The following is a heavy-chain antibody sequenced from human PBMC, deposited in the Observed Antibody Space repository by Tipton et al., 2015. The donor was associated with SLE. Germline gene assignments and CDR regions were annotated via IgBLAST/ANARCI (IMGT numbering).Heavy chain of an antibody. V-gene: IGHV4-59*11. CDR2: IYYGGSA. CDR1: GGSISNHY. J-gene: IGHJ4*02. Sequence: TLSLTCTVSGGSISNHYWSWIRQRPGKGLEWIGYIYYGGSANYNPSLKSRITISIDTSKSRFSLRLSSLTAADTAVYYCARGAVVRGLLGIYYFDSWGPGNPGHRLL. CDR3: ARGAVVRGLLGIYYFDS. D-gene: IGHD3-10*01.